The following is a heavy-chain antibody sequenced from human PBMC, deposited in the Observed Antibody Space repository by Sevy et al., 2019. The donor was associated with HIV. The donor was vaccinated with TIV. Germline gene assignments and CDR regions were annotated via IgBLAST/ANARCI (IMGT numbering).Heavy chain of an antibody. CDR2: IHNSGDTT. D-gene: IGHD6-13*01. J-gene: IGHJ3*02. V-gene: IGHV3-23*01. CDR3: VKGGSIAAAGNDAFDI. Sequence: VGSLRLSCAASGFTFSNYGMNWVRQAPGKGLEWVSVIHNSGDTTHYADSVKGRFTISRDNSENTLYLQMSSLRAEDTAVYYCVKGGSIAAAGNDAFDIWGQGTMVTVSS. CDR1: GFTFSNYG.